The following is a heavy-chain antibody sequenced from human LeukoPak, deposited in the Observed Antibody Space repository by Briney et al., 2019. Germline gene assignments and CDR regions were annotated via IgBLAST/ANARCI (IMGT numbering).Heavy chain of an antibody. Sequence: GGSLRLSCAASGFSFSSYWMHWVRQAPGTGLVWVSRIKRDGSRTSYADSVKGRFTIYRDNAKNTLYLQMNSLRAEDTALYYCAGESSSSKEVDVWGQGTTVTVSS. V-gene: IGHV3-74*01. D-gene: IGHD6-6*01. CDR2: IKRDGSRT. CDR3: AGESSSSKEVDV. J-gene: IGHJ6*02. CDR1: GFSFSSYW.